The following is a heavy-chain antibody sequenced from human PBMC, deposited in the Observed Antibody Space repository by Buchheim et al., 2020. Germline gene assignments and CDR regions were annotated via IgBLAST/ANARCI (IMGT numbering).Heavy chain of an antibody. CDR2: INSDGSTT. Sequence: EVQLLESGGGLVQPGGSLRLSCAASGFTFSSYAMSWVRQAPGKGLEWVSRINSDGSTTTYADSVKGRFTISRDKAKNTLYLQMNSVRAEDTAVYYCARAVAPPGTDYWGQGTL. CDR3: ARAVAPPGTDY. CDR1: GFTFSSYA. V-gene: IGHV3-23*01. J-gene: IGHJ4*02. D-gene: IGHD6-13*01.